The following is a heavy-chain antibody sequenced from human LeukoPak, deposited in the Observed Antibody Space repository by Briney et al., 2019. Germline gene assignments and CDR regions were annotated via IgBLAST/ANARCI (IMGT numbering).Heavy chain of an antibody. CDR3: ARDRTTLGQGGFDP. J-gene: IGHJ5*02. D-gene: IGHD2/OR15-2a*01. V-gene: IGHV4-34*01. CDR1: GGSFSGYY. CDR2: INHSGST. Sequence: SGTLSLTCAVYGGSFSGYYWSWIRQPPGKGLEWIGEINHSGSTNYNPSLKSRVTISVDTSKNQFSLKLSSVTAADTAVYYCARDRTTLGQGGFDPWGQGTLVTVSS.